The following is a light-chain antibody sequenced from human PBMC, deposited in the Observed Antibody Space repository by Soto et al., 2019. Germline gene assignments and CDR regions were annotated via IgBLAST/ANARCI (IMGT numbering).Light chain of an antibody. CDR3: QSYDSSLSGCV. CDR2: GKN. CDR1: SSNIGAGYD. J-gene: IGLJ1*01. V-gene: IGLV1-40*01. Sequence: QSVLTQPPSVSGAPGQRVTISRTGSSSNIGAGYDVHWYQQLPGTAPKLLIYGKNNRPSGVPDRFSGSESGTSASLAITGLQAEDEADYYCQSYDSSLSGCVFGTGTKVTVL.